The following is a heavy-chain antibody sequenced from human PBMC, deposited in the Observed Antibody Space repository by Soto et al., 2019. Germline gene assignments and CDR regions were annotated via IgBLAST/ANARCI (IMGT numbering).Heavy chain of an antibody. CDR2: INPNSGGT. D-gene: IGHD6-6*01. CDR1: GYTFTGYY. Sequence: SVKVSCKASGYTFTGYYMHWVRQAPGQGLEWMGWINPNSGGTNYAQKFQGWVTMTRDTSISTAYMELSRLRSDDTAVYYCATDLSIAALVYYGMDVWGQGTKVTVSS. CDR3: ATDLSIAALVYYGMDV. V-gene: IGHV1-2*04. J-gene: IGHJ6*02.